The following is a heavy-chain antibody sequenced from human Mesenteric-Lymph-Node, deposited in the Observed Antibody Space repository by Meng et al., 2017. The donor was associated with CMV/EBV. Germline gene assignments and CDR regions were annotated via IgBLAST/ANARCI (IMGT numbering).Heavy chain of an antibody. CDR1: GFTFSKYW. CDR3: AKGAEDRSGYYGAVDY. D-gene: IGHD3-22*01. CDR2: IKEDGTVK. J-gene: IGHJ4*02. Sequence: GGSLRLSCAASGFTFSKYWMTWFRQAPRKGLEWVANIKEDGTVKYYVDSVKGRFTISRDNSKNSLYLQMNSLRTEDTALSYCAKGAEDRSGYYGAVDYWGQGTLVTVSS. V-gene: IGHV3-7*03.